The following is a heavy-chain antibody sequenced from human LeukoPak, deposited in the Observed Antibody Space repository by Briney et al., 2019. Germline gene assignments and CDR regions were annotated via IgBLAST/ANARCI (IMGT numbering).Heavy chain of an antibody. J-gene: IGHJ4*02. CDR3: GEGGTLGY. CDR2: ISYDRSNE. CDR1: GFTFSRYG. D-gene: IGHD1-1*01. V-gene: IGHV3-30*18. Sequence: GGSLRLSCAPSGFTFSRYGMHWVRQAPGTGLEWVAAISYDRSNEYYADSVKGRFTLSRDNSKNTLYLQMNTLRVEDTAVYYCGEGGTLGYWGQGTLVTVSS.